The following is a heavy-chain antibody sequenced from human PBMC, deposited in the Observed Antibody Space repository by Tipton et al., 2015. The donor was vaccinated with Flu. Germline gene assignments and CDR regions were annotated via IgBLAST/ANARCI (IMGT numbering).Heavy chain of an antibody. CDR2: VHQTGST. V-gene: IGHV4-38-2*01. CDR1: GDSIGSRYF. J-gene: IGHJ4*02. CDR3: ARTWELRNFDY. Sequence: TLSLTCSVSGDSIGSRYFWGWIRQPPGKGLEWIGNVHQTGSTYYNPSLKSRVTISVDTSKNQFSLQLSSVTAADTAVYYCARTWELRNFDYWGQGILVTVSS. D-gene: IGHD1-26*01.